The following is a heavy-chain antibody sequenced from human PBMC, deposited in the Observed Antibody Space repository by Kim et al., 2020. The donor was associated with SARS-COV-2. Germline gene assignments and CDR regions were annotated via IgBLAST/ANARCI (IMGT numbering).Heavy chain of an antibody. CDR2: INHSGST. D-gene: IGHD2-15*01. V-gene: IGHV4-34*01. CDR1: GGSFSRYY. J-gene: IGHJ4*02. CDR3: ARVHPSWGCSGGSCPGFDY. Sequence: SETLSLTCAVYGGSFSRYYWSWIRQPPGKGLEWIGEINHSGSTNYNPSLKSRVTISVDTSKNQFSLKLSSVTAADTAVYYCARVHPSWGCSGGSCPGFDYWGQGTLVTVSS.